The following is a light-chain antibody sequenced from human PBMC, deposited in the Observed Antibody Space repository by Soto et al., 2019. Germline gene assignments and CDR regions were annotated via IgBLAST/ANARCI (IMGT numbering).Light chain of an antibody. Sequence: EIVLTQSPATLSLSPGETATLSCRASQSITTYLAWYQHKPGQAPRLLIYDASNRATGIPAKFSGSGSGTDFTLTISSLEPEDFAVYYCQQRSTWPPYTFGQGTRLEI. CDR1: QSITTY. CDR3: QQRSTWPPYT. V-gene: IGKV3-11*01. J-gene: IGKJ2*01. CDR2: DAS.